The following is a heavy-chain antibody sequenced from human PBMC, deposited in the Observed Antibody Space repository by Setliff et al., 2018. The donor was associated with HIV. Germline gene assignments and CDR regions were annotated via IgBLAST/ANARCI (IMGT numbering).Heavy chain of an antibody. CDR3: ARDASDNTDLDF. V-gene: IGHV7-4-1*01. Sequence: ASVKVSCKASGYTFPGYGINWVRQAPGQGLEWMGWINTNNGNPTYAQGFTGRFVFSSDTSVITSYLQTVGLKAEDPDVYFCARDASDNTDLDFWGPGTLVTVSS. D-gene: IGHD5-18*01. CDR1: GYTFPGYG. J-gene: IGHJ4*02. CDR2: INTNNGNP.